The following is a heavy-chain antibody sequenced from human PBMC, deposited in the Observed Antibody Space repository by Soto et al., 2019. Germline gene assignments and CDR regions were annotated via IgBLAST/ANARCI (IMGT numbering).Heavy chain of an antibody. CDR3: TTKEVIYGLLFDY. D-gene: IGHD3-16*02. Sequence: EVQLVESGGGLVKPGGSLRLSCAASGFTFSNAWMSWVRQAPGKGLEWVGRIKSKTDGGTTDYAAPVKGRFTISRDDSKNTLYLQMNSLKTEDTAVYYCTTKEVIYGLLFDYWGQGTLVTVSS. V-gene: IGHV3-15*01. CDR2: IKSKTDGGTT. J-gene: IGHJ4*02. CDR1: GFTFSNAW.